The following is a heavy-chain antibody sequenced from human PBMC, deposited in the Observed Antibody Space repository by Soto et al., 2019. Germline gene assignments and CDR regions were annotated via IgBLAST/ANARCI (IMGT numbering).Heavy chain of an antibody. J-gene: IGHJ4*02. CDR2: IWYDGSNK. D-gene: IGHD1-26*01. V-gene: IGHV3-33*01. CDR3: ARWGISGRGYFDY. CDR1: GFTFSSYG. Sequence: PGGSLRLSCAASGFTFSSYGMHWVRQAPGKGLEWVAVIWYDGSNKYYADSVKGRFTISRDNSKNTLYLQMNSLRAEDTAVYYCARWGISGRGYFDYWGQGTLVTVSS.